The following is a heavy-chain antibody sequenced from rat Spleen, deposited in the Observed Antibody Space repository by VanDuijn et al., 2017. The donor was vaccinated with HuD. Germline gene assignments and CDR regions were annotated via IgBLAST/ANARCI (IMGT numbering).Heavy chain of an antibody. CDR3: ATDTIAAPSY. CDR2: ISPGGGNT. V-gene: IGHV5-19*01. CDR1: GFTFSNYG. Sequence: EVQLVESGGGLVQPGRSLKLSCAASGFTFSNYGMHWIRQAPTKGLEWVASISPGGGNTYYRDSVKGRFTISRDNGKRTLYLQMDSLRSEDTATYYCATDTIAAPSYWGQGVMVTVSS. J-gene: IGHJ2*01. D-gene: IGHD1-2*01.